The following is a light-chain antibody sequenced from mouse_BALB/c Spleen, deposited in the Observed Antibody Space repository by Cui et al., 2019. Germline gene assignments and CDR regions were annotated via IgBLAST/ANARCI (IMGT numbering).Light chain of an antibody. V-gene: IGKV12-98*01. CDR2: AAT. CDR1: QTIGTW. J-gene: IGKJ4*01. CDR3: QQRYSTPFT. Sequence: DIQMTQSPASQSASLGDSVTITCLASQTIGTWLAWYQQKPGKSPQLLIYAATSLADGVPSRFSGSGSGTKFSFKISSLQAEDFVSYYCQQRYSTPFTFGSGTKLEIK.